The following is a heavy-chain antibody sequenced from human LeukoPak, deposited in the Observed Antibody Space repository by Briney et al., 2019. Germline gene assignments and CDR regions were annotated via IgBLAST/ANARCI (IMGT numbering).Heavy chain of an antibody. V-gene: IGHV3-21*01. CDR1: GFTFSSYS. CDR3: ARSTITMVRGGPFDY. J-gene: IGHJ4*02. D-gene: IGHD3-10*01. Sequence: GGSLRLSCAASGFTFSSYSMNWVRQAPGKGLEWVSSISSSSSYIYYADSVKGRFTISRDKAKNSLYLQMNSLRAEDTAVYYCARSTITMVRGGPFDYWGQGTLVTVSS. CDR2: ISSSSSYI.